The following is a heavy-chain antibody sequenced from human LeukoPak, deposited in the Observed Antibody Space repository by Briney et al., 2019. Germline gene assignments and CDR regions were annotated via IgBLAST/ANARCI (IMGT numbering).Heavy chain of an antibody. CDR2: IGTAADT. CDR1: GFTFRSYD. Sequence: PGGSLRLSCAASGFTFRSYDMHWVRQPAGKGLEWVSTIGTAADTYYPDSVKGRFTISRDNAKNSLYLQMSSLRAEDTAVYYCARVRRLAHDYWGQGTLVTVSS. V-gene: IGHV3-13*01. D-gene: IGHD3-9*01. CDR3: ARVRRLAHDY. J-gene: IGHJ4*02.